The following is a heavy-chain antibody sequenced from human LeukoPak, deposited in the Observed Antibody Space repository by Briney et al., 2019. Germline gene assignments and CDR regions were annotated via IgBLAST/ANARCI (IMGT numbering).Heavy chain of an antibody. CDR3: ARDLPPDY. Sequence: ASVKVSCKTSGFTFTTHDINWVRQATGRGLEWMGWMNPDNGDTGLAQEFQGRLTMTRDTSISTAYMELSSLTSEDTAVYYCARDLPPDYWGQGTLVTVSS. CDR2: MNPDNGDT. J-gene: IGHJ4*02. CDR1: GFTFTTHD. V-gene: IGHV1-8*01.